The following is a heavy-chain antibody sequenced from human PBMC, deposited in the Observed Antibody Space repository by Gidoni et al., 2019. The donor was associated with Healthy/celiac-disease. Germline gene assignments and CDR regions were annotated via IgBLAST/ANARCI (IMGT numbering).Heavy chain of an antibody. D-gene: IGHD3-3*01. CDR3: ARDLLHGIFGVVPYGYYYYGMDV. CDR2: ISSSSSTI. V-gene: IGHV3-48*02. J-gene: IGHJ6*02. Sequence: EVQLVESGGGLVQPGGSLRLSCAASGFTFSSYSMNWVRQAPGKGLEWVSYISSSSSTIYYADSVKGRFTISRDNAKNSLYLQMNSLRDEDTAVYYCARDLLHGIFGVVPYGYYYYGMDVWGQGTTVTVSS. CDR1: GFTFSSYS.